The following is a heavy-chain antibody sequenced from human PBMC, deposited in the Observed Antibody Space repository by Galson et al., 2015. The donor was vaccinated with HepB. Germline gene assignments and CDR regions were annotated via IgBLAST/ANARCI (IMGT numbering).Heavy chain of an antibody. CDR2: IYPGDSET. CDR1: GYSFRNYW. J-gene: IGHJ6*02. D-gene: IGHD2-2*01. Sequence: QSGAEVKKPGESLKIFCKASGYSFRNYWIGWVRQMPGKGLECMGIIYPGDSETRYSPSFQGQVTLSADKSTNTAYLQWSSLKASDTAMYYCARLGHEGYHYYGMDVWGQGTTVTVSS. V-gene: IGHV5-51*01. CDR3: ARLGHEGYHYYGMDV.